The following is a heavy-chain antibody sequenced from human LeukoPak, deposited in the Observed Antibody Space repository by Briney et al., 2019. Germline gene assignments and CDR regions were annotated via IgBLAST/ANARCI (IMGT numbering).Heavy chain of an antibody. V-gene: IGHV3-21*01. D-gene: IGHD4-17*01. Sequence: GGSLRLSCAASGFTFSTYTMNWVRQAPGKGLEWVSSISRSSSYIYYADSVRGRFTISRDNAKNSLYLQVNSLRAEDTAVYYCARDDFGDYVLYWGQGTLVTVSS. CDR2: ISRSSSYI. J-gene: IGHJ4*02. CDR1: GFTFSTYT. CDR3: ARDDFGDYVLY.